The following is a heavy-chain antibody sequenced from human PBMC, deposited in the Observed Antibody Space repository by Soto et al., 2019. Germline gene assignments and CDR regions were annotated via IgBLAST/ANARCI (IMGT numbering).Heavy chain of an antibody. CDR2: IWYDGSNK. D-gene: IGHD3-22*01. V-gene: IGHV3-33*01. CDR1: GFTFSSYG. CDR3: VRGKDYYYDSSGPFDY. Sequence: QVQLVESGGGVVQPGRSLRLSCAASGFTFSSYGMHWVRQAPGKGLEWVAVIWYDGSNKYYADSVKGRFTISRDNSKNTLYLQMNSLRAEDTAVYYCVRGKDYYYDSSGPFDYWGQGTLVTVSS. J-gene: IGHJ4*02.